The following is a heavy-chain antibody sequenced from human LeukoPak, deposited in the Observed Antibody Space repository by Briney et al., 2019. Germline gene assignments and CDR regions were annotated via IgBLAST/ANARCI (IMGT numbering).Heavy chain of an antibody. CDR1: GGSISSSSYY. J-gene: IGHJ6*03. Sequence: SSETLSLTCTVSGGSISSSSYYWGWIRQPPGKGLEWIGSIYYSGSTYYNPSLKSRVTISVDTSKNQFSLKLSSVTAADTAVYYCARAGRIAARPGYYYYYYYMDVWGKGTTVTVSS. D-gene: IGHD6-6*01. V-gene: IGHV4-39*07. CDR3: ARAGRIAARPGYYYYYYYMDV. CDR2: IYYSGST.